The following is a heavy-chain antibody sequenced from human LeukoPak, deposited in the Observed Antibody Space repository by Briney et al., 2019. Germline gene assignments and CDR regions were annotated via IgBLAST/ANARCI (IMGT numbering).Heavy chain of an antibody. V-gene: IGHV4-61*02. CDR3: ARGGSGYYFPFDP. CDR2: IYTSGST. D-gene: IGHD3-22*01. CDR1: GGSISSGSYY. Sequence: SQTLPLTCTVSGGSISSGSYYWSWIRPPAGKGLEWIGRIYTSGSTNYNPSLKSRVTISVDTSKNQFSMKLSSVTAADTAVYYCARGGSGYYFPFDPWGQGTLVTVSP. J-gene: IGHJ5*02.